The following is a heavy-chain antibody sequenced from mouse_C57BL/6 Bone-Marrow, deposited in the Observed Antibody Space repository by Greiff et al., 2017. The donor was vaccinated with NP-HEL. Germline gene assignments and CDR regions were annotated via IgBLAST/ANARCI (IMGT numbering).Heavy chain of an antibody. CDR2: INPSSGYT. V-gene: IGHV1-7*01. D-gene: IGHD4-1*02. CDR1: GYTFTSYW. CDR3: ARILPTGAIDY. Sequence: QVQLKESGAALAKPGASVKLSCKASGYTFTSYWMHWVQQRPGPGLEWIGYINPSSGYTKYNQKFKDKATLTADNSSSTAYMQLSSLTYEDSAVYYCARILPTGAIDYGGQGTTRTGSS. J-gene: IGHJ2*01.